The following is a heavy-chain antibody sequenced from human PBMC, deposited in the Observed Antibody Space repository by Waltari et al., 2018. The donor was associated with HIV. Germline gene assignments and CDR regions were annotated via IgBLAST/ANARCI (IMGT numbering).Heavy chain of an antibody. Sequence: EVQLVESGGGLVKPGGSLRLSCAGSGFTFSSFSMNWVRQAPGKGLECVASSSSGSSFMNYADSVKGRFTISRDNAKNSLYLQMKSLRVEDTALYYCARALTNFGGFWGQGTLVTVSS. CDR1: GFTFSSFS. CDR2: SSSGSSFM. V-gene: IGHV3-21*01. D-gene: IGHD4-17*01. J-gene: IGHJ4*02. CDR3: ARALTNFGGF.